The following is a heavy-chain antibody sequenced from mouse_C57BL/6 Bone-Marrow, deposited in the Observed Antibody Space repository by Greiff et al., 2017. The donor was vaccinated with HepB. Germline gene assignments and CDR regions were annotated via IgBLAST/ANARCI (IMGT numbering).Heavy chain of an antibody. CDR3: ASPIYYYGSRSSNWYFDV. V-gene: IGHV5-6*02. CDR1: GFTFSSYG. CDR2: ISSGGSYT. D-gene: IGHD1-1*01. J-gene: IGHJ1*03. Sequence: EVMLVESGGDLVKPGGSLKLSCAASGFTFSSYGMSWVRQTPDKRLEWVATISSGGSYTYYPDSVKGRFTISRDNAKNTLYLQMSSLKSEDTAMYYCASPIYYYGSRSSNWYFDVWAQGPRSPSPQ.